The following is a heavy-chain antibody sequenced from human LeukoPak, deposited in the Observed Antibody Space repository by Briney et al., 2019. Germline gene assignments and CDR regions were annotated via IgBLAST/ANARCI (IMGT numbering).Heavy chain of an antibody. CDR1: GGSISSYY. V-gene: IGHV4-59*12. Sequence: SETLSLTCTVSGGSISSYYWSWIRQPPGKGLEWIGYIYYSGSTNYNPPLKSRVTISVDTSKNQFSLKLNSVTAADTAVYYCAREYGDFDYWGQGTLVTVSS. CDR3: AREYGDFDY. J-gene: IGHJ4*02. D-gene: IGHD4-17*01. CDR2: IYYSGST.